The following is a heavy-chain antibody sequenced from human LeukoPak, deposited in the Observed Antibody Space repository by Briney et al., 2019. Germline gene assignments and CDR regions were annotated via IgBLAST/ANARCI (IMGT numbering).Heavy chain of an antibody. D-gene: IGHD1-26*01. J-gene: IGHJ5*02. CDR1: GFTFSSYW. CDR3: VYGGSYYVA. Sequence: SGGSLRLSCAASGFTFSSYWMSWVRQAPGKGLEWVANIKQDGSEKYYVDSVKGRFTISRDNAKISLYLQMNSLRAEDTAVYYCVYGGSYYVAWGQGTLVTVSS. V-gene: IGHV3-7*01. CDR2: IKQDGSEK.